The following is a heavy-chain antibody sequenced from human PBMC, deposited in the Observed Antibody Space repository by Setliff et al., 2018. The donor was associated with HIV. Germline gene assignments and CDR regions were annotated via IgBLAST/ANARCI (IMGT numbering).Heavy chain of an antibody. V-gene: IGHV1-18*01. CDR3: ARVVSQSNPHWYFDL. CDR1: GYSFINYG. Sequence: ASVKVSCKASGYSFINYGISWVRQAPGQGLEWMGWISAYTGHTDYASRLLGRVTLTTDTSTSTAYMELRSLSSDDTAVYFCARVVSQSNPHWYFDLWGRGTLVTVSS. D-gene: IGHD3-10*01. CDR2: ISAYTGHT. J-gene: IGHJ2*01.